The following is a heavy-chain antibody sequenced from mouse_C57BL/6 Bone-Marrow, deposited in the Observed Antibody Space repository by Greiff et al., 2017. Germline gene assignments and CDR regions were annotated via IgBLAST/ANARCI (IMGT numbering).Heavy chain of an antibody. CDR2: ISDGGSYT. Sequence: EVQLVESGGGLVKPGGSLKLSCAASGFTFSSYAMSWVRQTPEKRLEWVATISDGGSYTSYPDHVKGRFTLSRDNAKNNLYLQMSHLKSEDTAMYYCARDYGNYGGDAMDYSGQGTSVTVSS. J-gene: IGHJ4*01. V-gene: IGHV5-4*01. CDR3: ARDYGNYGGDAMDY. D-gene: IGHD2-1*01. CDR1: GFTFSSYA.